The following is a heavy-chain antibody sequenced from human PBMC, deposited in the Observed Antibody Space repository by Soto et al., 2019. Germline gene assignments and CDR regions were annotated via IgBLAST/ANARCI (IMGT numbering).Heavy chain of an antibody. J-gene: IGHJ5*02. D-gene: IGHD3-10*01. CDR2: IVVGTGDT. Sequence: QMQLVQSGPEVKKPGTSVKVSCKASGFTFTSSSVQWVRQVSGQGLEWMGWIVVGTGDTKYAQKFQERVTFNRDISTSTAYMEVSSLRSEDTAMYYCAADRGYLWGQGTLVTVSS. CDR1: GFTFTSSS. V-gene: IGHV1-58*01. CDR3: AADRGYL.